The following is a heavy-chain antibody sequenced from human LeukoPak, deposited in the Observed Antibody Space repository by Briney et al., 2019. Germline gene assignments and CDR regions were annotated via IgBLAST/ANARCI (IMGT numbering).Heavy chain of an antibody. CDR2: IKQDGSEK. D-gene: IGHD2-2*03. CDR3: ARSLRVGYCSTTSCNWFDP. CDR1: GFTFSSYW. J-gene: IGHJ5*02. Sequence: GGSLRLSCAASGFTFSSYWMSWVRQAPGKGLEWVAHIKQDGSEKYYVDSVKGRFTISRDNAKNSLYLQMNSLRAADTAVYYCARSLRVGYCSTTSCNWFDPWGQGTLVTVSS. V-gene: IGHV3-7*03.